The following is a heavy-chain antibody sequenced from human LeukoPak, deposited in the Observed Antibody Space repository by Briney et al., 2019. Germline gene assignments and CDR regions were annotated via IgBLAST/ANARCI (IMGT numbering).Heavy chain of an antibody. D-gene: IGHD2-15*01. J-gene: IGHJ5*02. Sequence: GGSLRLSCAASGFTFSCYTMNWVRQAPGKGLEWVSSISSSSSYIYYADSVKGRFTISRDNAKNSLYLQMNSLRAEDTAVYYCASEDSPGWFDPWGQGTLVTVSS. CDR3: ASEDSPGWFDP. CDR1: GFTFSCYT. V-gene: IGHV3-21*01. CDR2: ISSSSSYI.